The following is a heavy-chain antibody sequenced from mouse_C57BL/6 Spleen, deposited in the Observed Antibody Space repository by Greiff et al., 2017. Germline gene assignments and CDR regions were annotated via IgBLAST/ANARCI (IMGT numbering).Heavy chain of an antibody. V-gene: IGHV1-64*01. D-gene: IGHD2-12*01. CDR3: ARTGVVTWFAY. CDR1: GYTFTSYW. Sequence: VQLQQPGAELVKPGASVKLSCKASGYTFTSYWMHWVKQRPGQGLEWIGMIHPDSGSTNYNEKFKSKATLTVDKSSSTAYMHLSSRTSEDSAVYYCARTGVVTWFAYWGQGTLVTVSA. CDR2: IHPDSGST. J-gene: IGHJ3*01.